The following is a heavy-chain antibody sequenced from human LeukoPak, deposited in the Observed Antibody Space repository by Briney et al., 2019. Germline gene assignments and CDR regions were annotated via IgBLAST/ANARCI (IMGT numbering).Heavy chain of an antibody. J-gene: IGHJ3*02. CDR3: ARQRGGQYEDGFDI. Sequence: GASVKVSCKVSGYTLTELSMHWVRQAPGKGLEWMGGFDPEDGETIYAQKFQGRVTMTRDTSTSTVYMELSSLRSEDTAVYYCARQRGGQYEDGFDIWGQGTMVTVSS. V-gene: IGHV1-24*01. CDR2: FDPEDGET. CDR1: GYTLTELS. D-gene: IGHD2-8*01.